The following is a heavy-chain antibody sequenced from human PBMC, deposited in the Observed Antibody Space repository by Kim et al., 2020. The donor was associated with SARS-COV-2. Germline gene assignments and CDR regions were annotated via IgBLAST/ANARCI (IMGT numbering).Heavy chain of an antibody. V-gene: IGHV4-61*07. CDR3: ARRDTRGYYSL. CDR1: YC. Sequence: YCWSWFRQPPGKGLEWIGYVFSSGTTNYNPSLESRLTISVDTSKNQFSLRLRSVTAADTAVYYGARRDTRGYYSLWGQGSLVTVSS. CDR2: VFSSGTT. J-gene: IGHJ4*02. D-gene: IGHD3-22*01.